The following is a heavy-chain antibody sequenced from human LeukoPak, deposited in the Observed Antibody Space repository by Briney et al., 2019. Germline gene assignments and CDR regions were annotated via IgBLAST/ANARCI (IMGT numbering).Heavy chain of an antibody. CDR3: ARDAIFGVNSNWFDP. V-gene: IGHV4-34*01. Sequence: SETLSLTCAAYGGSLSGYYWSWIRQPPGKGLEWIGEINHSGGTKYNPSLKSRVTISVDTSKNQFSLNLTSVTAADTAVYYCARDAIFGVNSNWFDPWGQGTLVTVSS. D-gene: IGHD3-3*01. CDR2: INHSGGT. J-gene: IGHJ5*02. CDR1: GGSLSGYY.